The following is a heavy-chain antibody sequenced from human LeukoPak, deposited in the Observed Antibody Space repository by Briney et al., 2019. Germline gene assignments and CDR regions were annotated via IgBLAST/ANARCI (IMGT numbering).Heavy chain of an antibody. D-gene: IGHD1-26*01. CDR3: ARARVGSYYFDY. J-gene: IGHJ4*02. V-gene: IGHV3-66*01. CDR2: IYSSGST. Sequence: GGSLRLSCAVSGFTVSSNYMSWVRQAPGKGLEWVSVIYSSGSTYYADSVKGRFTISRDNSKNTLYLRMNSLRAEDTAVYYCARARVGSYYFDYWGQGTLVTVSS. CDR1: GFTVSSNY.